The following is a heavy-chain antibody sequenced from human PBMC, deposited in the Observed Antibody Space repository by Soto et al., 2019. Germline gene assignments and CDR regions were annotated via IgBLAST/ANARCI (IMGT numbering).Heavy chain of an antibody. D-gene: IGHD1-26*01. V-gene: IGHV3-30*18. Sequence: LRLSCAASGFTFSSYGMHWVRQAPGKGLEWVAVISYDGSNKYYADSVKGRFTISRDNSKNTLYLQMNSLRAEDTAVYYCAKDRYSGSYYHYYYGMDVWGQGTTVTVSS. CDR3: AKDRYSGSYYHYYYGMDV. CDR1: GFTFSSYG. J-gene: IGHJ6*02. CDR2: ISYDGSNK.